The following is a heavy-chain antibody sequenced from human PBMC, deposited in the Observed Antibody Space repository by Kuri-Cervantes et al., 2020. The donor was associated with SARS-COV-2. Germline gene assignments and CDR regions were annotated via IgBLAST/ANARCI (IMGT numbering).Heavy chain of an antibody. D-gene: IGHD3-22*01. Sequence: GASLKISCAASGFTFINAWMNWVRQAPGKGLEWVCRIKSKSDGGTTDYAAAVKGRFTISRDDLKNTLYLQMNSLKTEDTAVYYCTTYYYDSSGYHGNIDYWGQGTLVTVSS. CDR3: TTYYYDSSGYHGNIDY. V-gene: IGHV3-15*07. J-gene: IGHJ4*02. CDR2: IKSKSDGGTT. CDR1: GFTFINAW.